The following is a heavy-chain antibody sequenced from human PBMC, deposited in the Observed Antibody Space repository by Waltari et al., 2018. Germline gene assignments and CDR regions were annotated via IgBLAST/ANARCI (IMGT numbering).Heavy chain of an antibody. CDR2: IIPIFGTA. Sequence: QVQLVQSGAEVKKPGSSVKVSCKASGGTFSSYAISWVRQAPGQGLEWMGGIIPIFGTANYAQKFQGRVTITADESTSTAYMELSSLRSEDTAVYYCAIDREKLELPHGGGGDAFDIWGQGTMVTVSS. D-gene: IGHD1-7*01. CDR1: GGTFSSYA. CDR3: AIDREKLELPHGGGGDAFDI. J-gene: IGHJ3*02. V-gene: IGHV1-69*12.